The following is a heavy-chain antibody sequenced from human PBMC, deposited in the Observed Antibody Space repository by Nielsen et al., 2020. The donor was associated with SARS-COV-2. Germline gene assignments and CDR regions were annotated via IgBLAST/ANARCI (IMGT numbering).Heavy chain of an antibody. D-gene: IGHD3-22*01. J-gene: IGHJ4*02. Sequence: GESLKISCAASGFTFSSYEMNWVRQAPGKGLEWVSYISSSSSTIYYADSVKGRFTISRDNAKNSLYLQMNSLRDEDTAVYYCARDYYDSSGYYSDFDYWGQGTLVTVSS. V-gene: IGHV3-48*02. CDR2: ISSSSSTI. CDR3: ARDYYDSSGYYSDFDY. CDR1: GFTFSSYE.